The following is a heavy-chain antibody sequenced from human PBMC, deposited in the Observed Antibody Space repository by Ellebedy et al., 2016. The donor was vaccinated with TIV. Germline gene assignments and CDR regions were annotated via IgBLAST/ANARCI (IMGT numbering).Heavy chain of an antibody. J-gene: IGHJ4*02. D-gene: IGHD4-17*01. CDR2: IHPSDSDT. CDR1: GYNFSNNW. Sequence: GESLKISCKISGYNFSNNWISWVRQKPGKGLEWMGQIHPSDSDTDYRPSFRGHVTMSVDKSISFAFLQWSSLQASDTAMYYCARRGDSDFDSWGQGTVVTVSP. CDR3: ARRGDSDFDS. V-gene: IGHV5-10-1*01.